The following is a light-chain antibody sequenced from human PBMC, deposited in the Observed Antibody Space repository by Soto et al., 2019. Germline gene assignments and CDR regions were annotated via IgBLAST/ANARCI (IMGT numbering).Light chain of an antibody. V-gene: IGLV1-44*01. CDR2: NNN. Sequence: QSVLTQPPSASGTPGQRVTISCSGSSSNIGSNPVNWYQQLPGTAPKHLIYNNNQRPSGVLDRFSGAKSGTYASLAISGLQSDDEADYYCAAWYDSLKGYVFGSGTKVTVL. CDR3: AAWYDSLKGYV. J-gene: IGLJ1*01. CDR1: SSNIGSNP.